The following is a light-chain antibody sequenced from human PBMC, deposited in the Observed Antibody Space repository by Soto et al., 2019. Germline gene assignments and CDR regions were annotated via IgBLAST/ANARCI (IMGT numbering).Light chain of an antibody. CDR3: QQYGSSRT. J-gene: IGKJ1*01. CDR1: QSVSSSY. CDR2: GAS. V-gene: IGKV3-20*01. Sequence: EIVLTQSPGTLSLSPGERATLSCRASQSVSSSYLAWYQQKPGQAPRLLIYGASSRATGIPDRFRGSGSGTDFTLTISRLEPEDFAVYYCQQYGSSRTFGQGTKVELK.